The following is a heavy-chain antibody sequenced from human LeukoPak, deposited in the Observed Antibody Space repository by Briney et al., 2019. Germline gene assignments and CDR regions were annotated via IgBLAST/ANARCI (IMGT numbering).Heavy chain of an antibody. CDR2: IYYSGST. Sequence: SQTLSLTCTVSGGSISSYYWSWIRQPPGKGLEWIGYIYYSGSTNYNPSLRSRVTISVDTSKNQFSLKLSSVTAADTAVYYCARDLEAPYYDFWSGYYPGGFDPWGQGTLVTVSS. D-gene: IGHD3-3*01. J-gene: IGHJ5*02. CDR3: ARDLEAPYYDFWSGYYPGGFDP. CDR1: GGSISSYY. V-gene: IGHV4-59*01.